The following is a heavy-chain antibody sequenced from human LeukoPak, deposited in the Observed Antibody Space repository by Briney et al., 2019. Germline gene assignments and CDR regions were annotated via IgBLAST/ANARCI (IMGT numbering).Heavy chain of an antibody. CDR2: ISAYNGNT. Sequence: GASVKVSCKASGYTFTSYGISWVRQAPGQGLEWMGWISAYNGNTNYAQKLQGRVTMTTDTSTSTAYMELRSLRSDDTAVYYCARVYYYDSSGYLNPDAFDIWGQGTMVTVSS. D-gene: IGHD3-22*01. V-gene: IGHV1-18*01. CDR1: GYTFTSYG. CDR3: ARVYYYDSSGYLNPDAFDI. J-gene: IGHJ3*02.